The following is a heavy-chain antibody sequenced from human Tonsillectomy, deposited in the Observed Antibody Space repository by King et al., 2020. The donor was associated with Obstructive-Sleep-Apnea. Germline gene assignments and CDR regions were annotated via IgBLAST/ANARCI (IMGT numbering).Heavy chain of an antibody. J-gene: IGHJ3*02. CDR2: IYYSGST. CDR3: ASNRNWGDAFDI. CDR1: CGSISSYY. V-gene: IGHV4-59*08. D-gene: IGHD7-27*01. Sequence: VQLQESGPGLVKPSETLSLTCTVSCGSISSYYWSWVRQPPGKGLEWIGYIYYSGSTNYNPSLQSRVTISVDTSKNQFSLKLSSVTAADTAVYYCASNRNWGDAFDIWGQGTMVTVSS.